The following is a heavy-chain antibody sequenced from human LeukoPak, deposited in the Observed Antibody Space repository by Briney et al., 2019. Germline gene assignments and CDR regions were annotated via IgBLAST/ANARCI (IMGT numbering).Heavy chain of an antibody. J-gene: IGHJ5*02. CDR3: ARGSGYCSSTSCSGFDP. V-gene: IGHV4-30-4*08. CDR1: GGSISSGDYY. CDR2: IYYSGST. D-gene: IGHD2-2*01. Sequence: PSETLSLTCTVSGGSISSGDYYWSWIRQPPGKGLEWIGYIYYSGSTYYNPSLKCRVTISVDTSKNQFSLKLSSVTAADTAVYYCARGSGYCSSTSCSGFDPWGQGTLVTVSS.